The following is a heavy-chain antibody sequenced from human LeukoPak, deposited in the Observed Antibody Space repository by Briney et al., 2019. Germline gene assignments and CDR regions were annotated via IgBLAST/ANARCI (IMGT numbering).Heavy chain of an antibody. CDR3: ARDRTRTYDSSPDAFDI. CDR2: IYYGGST. D-gene: IGHD3-22*01. J-gene: IGHJ3*02. Sequence: SQTLSLTCTVSGGSISSGDYYWSWIRQPPGKGLEWIGYIYYGGSTYYNPSLKSRVTISVDTSKNQFSLKLSSVTAADTAVYYCARDRTRTYDSSPDAFDIWGQGTMVTVSS. V-gene: IGHV4-30-4*08. CDR1: GGSISSGDYY.